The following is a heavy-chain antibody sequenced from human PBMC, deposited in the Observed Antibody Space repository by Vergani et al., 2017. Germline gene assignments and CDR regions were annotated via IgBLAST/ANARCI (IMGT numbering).Heavy chain of an antibody. CDR3: TAHCGGDCYSDY. CDR2: IKSKTDGGTT. D-gene: IGHD2-21*01. CDR1: GFTFSNAW. V-gene: IGHV3-15*01. Sequence: VQLVESGGGVVQPGRSLRLSCAASGFTFSNAWMSWVRQAPGKGLEWVGRIKSKTDGGTTDYAAPVKGRFTISRDDSKNTLYLQMNSLKTEDTAVYYCTAHCGGDCYSDYWGQGTLVTVSS. J-gene: IGHJ4*02.